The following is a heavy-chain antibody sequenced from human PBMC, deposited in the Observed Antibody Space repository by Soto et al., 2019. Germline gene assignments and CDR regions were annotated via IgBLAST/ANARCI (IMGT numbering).Heavy chain of an antibody. CDR1: GGSISSSTYY. Sequence: SETLSLTCTVSGGSISSSTYYWGWIRQPPGRGLEWIGSISYRGSTYYNPSLKSRVTISVDTSKNHFSLKLTSVTAADTAVYYCARGNFAADHYYYMDVWGKGTTVTVSS. J-gene: IGHJ6*03. V-gene: IGHV4-39*02. CDR2: ISYRGST. CDR3: ARGNFAADHYYYMDV.